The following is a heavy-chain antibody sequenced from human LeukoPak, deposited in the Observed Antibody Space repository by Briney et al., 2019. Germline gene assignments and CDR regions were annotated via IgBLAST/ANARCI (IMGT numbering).Heavy chain of an antibody. CDR2: IYSDGTT. D-gene: IGHD3-10*01. V-gene: IGHV3-53*01. CDR3: ARENYYYGSGSPYGMDV. J-gene: IGHJ6*02. CDR1: GFTVSTNY. Sequence: SGGSLRLSCAASGFTVSTNYVSWVRQAPGKGLEWVSVIYSDGTTYYADSVKGRFTISRDKSKNTLYLQMNSLRAEDTAVYYCARENYYYGSGSPYGMDVWGQGTTVTVSS.